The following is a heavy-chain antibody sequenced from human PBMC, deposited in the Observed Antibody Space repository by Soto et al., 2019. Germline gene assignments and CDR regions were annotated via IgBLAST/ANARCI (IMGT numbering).Heavy chain of an antibody. Sequence: QVLLVESGGGVVQPGRSLRLSCAASGFSFSTNTMYWVRQAPGKGLEWVAVTGNNKYYADSVKGRFTISGDNSENTLSLQMNSLRAEDTAVYYCAREHSSGWYFAVWCQGTTVAVSS. V-gene: IGHV3-30-3*01. CDR1: GFSFSTNT. D-gene: IGHD6-19*01. CDR3: AREHSSGWYFAV. CDR2: TGNNK. J-gene: IGHJ6*02.